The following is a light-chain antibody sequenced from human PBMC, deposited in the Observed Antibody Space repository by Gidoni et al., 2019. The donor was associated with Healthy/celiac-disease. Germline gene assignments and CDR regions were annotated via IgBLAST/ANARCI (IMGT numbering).Light chain of an antibody. J-gene: IGKJ2*01. CDR1: QSLCSY. V-gene: IGKV1-39*01. CDR2: AAS. Sequence: DIKLTQSPSSLSASVGDRVTITCRASQSLCSYLNWYQQKPGKAPKLLIYAASSLQSGVPSRFSGSGSGTDFTLPISSLQPEDFATYYCQQSYSTPHTFGQGTKLEIK. CDR3: QQSYSTPHT.